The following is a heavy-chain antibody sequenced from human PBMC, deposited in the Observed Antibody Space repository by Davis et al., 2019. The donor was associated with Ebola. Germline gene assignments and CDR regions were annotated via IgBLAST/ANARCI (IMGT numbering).Heavy chain of an antibody. CDR1: GYTFTSYY. J-gene: IGHJ4*02. D-gene: IGHD1-1*01. V-gene: IGHV1-46*01. Sequence: ALVKVSCKASGYTFTSYYMHWVRQAPGQGLEWMGIINPSGGSTSYAQKFQGRVTMTRDTSTSTVYMELSSLRSEDTAVYYCARAQFPTTSDYWGQGTLVTVSS. CDR2: INPSGGST. CDR3: ARAQFPTTSDY.